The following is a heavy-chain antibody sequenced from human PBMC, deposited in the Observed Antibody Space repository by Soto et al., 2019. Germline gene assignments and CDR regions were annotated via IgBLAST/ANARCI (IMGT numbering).Heavy chain of an antibody. CDR1: GGSISSYY. Sequence: SETLSLTCTVSGGSISSYYWSWIRQPPGKGLEWIGYIYYSGSTNYNPSLKSRVTISVDTSKNQFSLKLSSVTAADTAVYYCARRHDFWSGYYTQWGQGTLVTVSS. D-gene: IGHD3-3*01. J-gene: IGHJ4*02. CDR3: ARRHDFWSGYYTQ. CDR2: IYYSGST. V-gene: IGHV4-59*08.